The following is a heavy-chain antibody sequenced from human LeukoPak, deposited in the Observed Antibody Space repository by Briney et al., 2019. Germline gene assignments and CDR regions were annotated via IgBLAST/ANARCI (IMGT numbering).Heavy chain of an antibody. CDR1: GFTFSSYW. J-gene: IGHJ4*02. Sequence: GGSLRLSCAASGFTFSSYWMHWVRQAPGKGLVWVSHIKSDGSGTTYADSVKGRFTISRDNAKNTLYLQMNSLRAEDTAVYFCAREFRKPSTGDWGQGTLVTVSS. D-gene: IGHD1-14*01. CDR2: IKSDGSGT. CDR3: AREFRKPSTGD. V-gene: IGHV3-74*01.